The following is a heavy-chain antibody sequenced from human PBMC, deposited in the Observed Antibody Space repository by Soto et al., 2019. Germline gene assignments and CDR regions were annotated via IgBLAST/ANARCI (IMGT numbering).Heavy chain of an antibody. J-gene: IGHJ6*02. CDR2: INPSGGST. Sequence: ASVKVSCKASGYTFTSYYMHWVRQAPGQGREWMGIINPSGGSTSYAQKFQGRVTMTRDTSTSTVYMELSSLRSEDTAVYYCAREGLGYCSSTSCPDTYYYYGMDVWGQGTTVTVSS. CDR3: AREGLGYCSSTSCPDTYYYYGMDV. CDR1: GYTFTSYY. D-gene: IGHD2-2*01. V-gene: IGHV1-46*01.